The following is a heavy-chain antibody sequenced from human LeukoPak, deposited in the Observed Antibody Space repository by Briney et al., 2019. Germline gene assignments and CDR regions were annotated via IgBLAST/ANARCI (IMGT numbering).Heavy chain of an antibody. CDR2: IFGSGGSA. CDR3: GKTTAGYSSGRFPGWPVDY. Sequence: GGSLRLSCAASGFTFNSYAMYGVRQSPGKGLEWISGIFGSGGSAHYADSVKGRFTISRDNSKNTLYLQMNSMRAEDTAVYYCGKTTAGYSSGRFPGWPVDYWGQGTLVTVSS. CDR1: GFTFNSYA. D-gene: IGHD6-19*01. V-gene: IGHV3-23*01. J-gene: IGHJ4*02.